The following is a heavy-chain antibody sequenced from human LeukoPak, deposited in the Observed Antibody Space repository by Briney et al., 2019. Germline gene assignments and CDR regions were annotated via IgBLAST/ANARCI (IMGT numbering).Heavy chain of an antibody. CDR3: ATYGDYGRNYDQCGLDA. J-gene: IGHJ6*02. V-gene: IGHV3-23*01. CDR2: ISGGGST. Sequence: PGGSLRLSCAASGFTFGSYAMSWVRQAPEEGLEWVSTISGGGSTFYRDSVRGRFTITRDNSKNTVYLQMNSLRVEDTAVYYCATYGDYGRNYDQCGLDAWGQGTTVTVSS. CDR1: GFTFGSYA. D-gene: IGHD4-17*01.